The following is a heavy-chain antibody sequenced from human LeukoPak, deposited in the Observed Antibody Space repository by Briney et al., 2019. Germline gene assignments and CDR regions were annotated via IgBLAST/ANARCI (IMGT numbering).Heavy chain of an antibody. CDR3: TKDDPTNRA. CDR2: VKSKTNGGTT. J-gene: IGHJ4*02. Sequence: GGSLRLSCAASGFTFSNAWMSWVRQAPGKGLELVRRVKSKTNGGTTDYAAPVKGRFTISRDDSKNTLYLQMNSLKAEDTAVYYCTKDDPTNRAWGQGTLVTVSS. D-gene: IGHD2/OR15-2a*01. CDR1: GFTFSNAW. V-gene: IGHV3-15*01.